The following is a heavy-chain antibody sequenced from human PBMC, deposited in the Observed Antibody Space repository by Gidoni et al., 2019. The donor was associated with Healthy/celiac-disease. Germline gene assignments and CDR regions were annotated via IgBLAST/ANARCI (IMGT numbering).Heavy chain of an antibody. CDR3: ARQESHGSDYYYYGMDV. CDR2: ISAYNGNT. V-gene: IGHV1-18*01. Sequence: QVQLVQSGAEVKKPGASVKVSCKASGYTFTSYGISWVRQAPGQGLEWMGWISAYNGNTNYAQKLQGRVTMTTDTSTSTAYMELRSLRSDDTAVYYCARQESHGSDYYYYGMDVWGQGTTVTVSS. D-gene: IGHD3-10*01. CDR1: GYTFTSYG. J-gene: IGHJ6*02.